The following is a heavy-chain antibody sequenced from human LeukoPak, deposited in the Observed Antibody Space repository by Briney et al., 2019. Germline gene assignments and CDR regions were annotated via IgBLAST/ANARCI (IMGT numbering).Heavy chain of an antibody. Sequence: GESLKISCKGSGYSFTSYWIGWGRQMPGKGVGWMGISYPGDSDTRYSPSFQGPVTNSADKSISTAYLQWSSLKASDTAMYYCARRGSSGYYFDYWGQGTLVTVSS. CDR3: ARRGSSGYYFDY. V-gene: IGHV5-51*01. CDR2: SYPGDSDT. CDR1: GYSFTSYW. J-gene: IGHJ4*02. D-gene: IGHD6-19*01.